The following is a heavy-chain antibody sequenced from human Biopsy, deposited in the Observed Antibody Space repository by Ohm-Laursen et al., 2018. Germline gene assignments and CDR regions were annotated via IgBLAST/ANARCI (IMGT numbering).Heavy chain of an antibody. CDR3: VRAVGIAAAPIDY. D-gene: IGHD2-15*01. Sequence: SLRLSCAASGFPVSDYYISWIRQAPGRGLEWVSDINSSGSTKYHAESVKGRFTISRDNAMNSVYLQMNSLRGEDTAVYYCVRAVGIAAAPIDYWGQGTLVTVSS. J-gene: IGHJ4*02. CDR1: GFPVSDYY. V-gene: IGHV3-11*01. CDR2: INSSGSTK.